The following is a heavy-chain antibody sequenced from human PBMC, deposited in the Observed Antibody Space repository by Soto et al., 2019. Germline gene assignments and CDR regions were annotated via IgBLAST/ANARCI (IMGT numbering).Heavy chain of an antibody. V-gene: IGHV4-59*01. D-gene: IGHD5-12*01. CDR2: IYYSGST. Sequence: PSETLSLTCTVSGGSISSYYWSWIRQPPGKGLEWIGYIYYSGSTNYNPSLKSRVTISVDTSKNQFSLKLSSVTAADTAVYYCARALGYSGYDSLFDYWGQGTLVTVSS. J-gene: IGHJ4*02. CDR1: GGSISSYY. CDR3: ARALGYSGYDSLFDY.